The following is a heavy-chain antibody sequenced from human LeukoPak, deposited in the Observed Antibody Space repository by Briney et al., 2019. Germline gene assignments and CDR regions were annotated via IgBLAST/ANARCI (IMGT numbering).Heavy chain of an antibody. Sequence: SQTLSLTCAISGDRVSSNSAAWNWIRQSPSRGLEWLGRTYYRSKWYNDYAVSVKSRIIINPETSKNQVSLQLNSVTPEDTAVYYCAREESRPVAGTTRGSRKYFHHWGQGTLVTVSS. D-gene: IGHD6-19*01. CDR2: TYYRSKWYN. CDR1: GDRVSSNSAA. CDR3: AREESRPVAGTTRGSRKYFHH. J-gene: IGHJ1*01. V-gene: IGHV6-1*01.